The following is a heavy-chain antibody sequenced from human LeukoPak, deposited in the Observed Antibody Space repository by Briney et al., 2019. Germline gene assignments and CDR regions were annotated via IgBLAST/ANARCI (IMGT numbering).Heavy chain of an antibody. J-gene: IGHJ4*02. V-gene: IGHV3-74*01. CDR1: GFTFSSYW. CDR2: IDGDGSGT. CDR3: GSVFDY. Sequence: GGSLRLSCAASGFTFSSYWMHWVRQAPGKGLVWVSRIDGDGSGTSYADSVKGRFTISRDNAKNTLYLQMNSLRAEDTAVYYCGSVFDYWGQGTLVTVSS. D-gene: IGHD3-10*01.